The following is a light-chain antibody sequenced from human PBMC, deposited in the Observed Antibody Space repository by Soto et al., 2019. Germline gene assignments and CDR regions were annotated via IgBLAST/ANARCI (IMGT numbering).Light chain of an antibody. CDR1: SSDIGGYNY. V-gene: IGLV2-14*01. Sequence: QSVLTQPASVSGSAGQSITISCSGSSSDIGGYNYVSWYQQYPGKAPKRIIYEVSHRPSSVSDRFSGSKFGNTASLTISGLQAEDEADYYCGSYTSSSAWVFGTGTKLTVL. CDR2: EVS. J-gene: IGLJ1*01. CDR3: GSYTSSSAWV.